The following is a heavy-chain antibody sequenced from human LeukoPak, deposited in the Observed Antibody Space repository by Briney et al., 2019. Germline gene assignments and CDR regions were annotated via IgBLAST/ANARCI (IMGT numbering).Heavy chain of an antibody. CDR2: IYSGGTT. CDR1: EFTVSTNY. V-gene: IGHV3-66*01. CDR3: ARDKFRGYFDY. Sequence: GGALRLSCAASEFTVSTNYMNWGRPAPGEGLEWVSAIYSGGTTYYADSVKGRFTISRDTSKNTLYLQMNSLRAEDTAVYYCARDKFRGYFDYWGQGTLVTVSS. D-gene: IGHD3-10*01. J-gene: IGHJ4*02.